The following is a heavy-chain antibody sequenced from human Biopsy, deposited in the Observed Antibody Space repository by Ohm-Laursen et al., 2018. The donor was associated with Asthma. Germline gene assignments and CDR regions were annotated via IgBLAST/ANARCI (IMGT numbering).Heavy chain of an antibody. Sequence: SLRLSCAASGFTFSGYTMNWVRQAPGKGLEWVSSITSSSSYIFYADSVKGRFTISRDNPRNSLYLQMNSLRAEDTAVYYCARGDSSNWSHYYFDYWGQGTLVTGSS. D-gene: IGHD3-22*01. V-gene: IGHV3-21*04. CDR3: ARGDSSNWSHYYFDY. CDR1: GFTFSGYT. J-gene: IGHJ4*02. CDR2: ITSSSSYI.